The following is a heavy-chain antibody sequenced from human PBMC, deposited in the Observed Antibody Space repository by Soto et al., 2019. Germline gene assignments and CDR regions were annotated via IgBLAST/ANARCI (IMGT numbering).Heavy chain of an antibody. CDR2: IYYGGST. D-gene: IGHD4-17*01. J-gene: IGHJ6*02. Sequence: SETLSLTCTVSGGSISRYYWTWIRQPPGKGLEWIGYIYYGGSTNYNPSLKSRVTISVDRSKNQFSLKLSSVTAADTAVYYCARAHYGDYGYGMDVWGQGTTVTVSS. CDR1: GGSISRYY. V-gene: IGHV4-59*12. CDR3: ARAHYGDYGYGMDV.